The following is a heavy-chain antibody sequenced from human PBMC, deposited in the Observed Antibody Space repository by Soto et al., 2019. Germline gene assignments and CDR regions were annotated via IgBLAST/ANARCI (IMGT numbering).Heavy chain of an antibody. D-gene: IGHD2-15*01. CDR3: ATYCSGGSCYLDY. Sequence: QVQLQESGPGLVKPSQTLSLTCTVSGGSISSGGYYWSWIRQHPGKGLEWIGYIYYSGSTYYNQSLKSRVTISVDTSKTQFSLKVSSVTAADTAVYYCATYCSGGSCYLDYWGQGTLVTVSS. V-gene: IGHV4-31*03. CDR2: IYYSGST. J-gene: IGHJ4*02. CDR1: GGSISSGGYY.